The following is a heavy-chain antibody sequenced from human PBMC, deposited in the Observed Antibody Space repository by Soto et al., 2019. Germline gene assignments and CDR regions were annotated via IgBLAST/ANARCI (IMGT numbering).Heavy chain of an antibody. CDR2: IKSKTSGETT. CDR1: GFTFAPAW. V-gene: IGHV3-15*05. CDR3: SIDVASSGVGELDD. J-gene: IGHJ4*02. Sequence: EVHVVESGGGLVKPGGSLRLSCAASGFTFAPAWMTWVRQSPGKGLEWVARIKSKTSGETTDYAAPVKGRFTISRDDSKSTVYLQMSSLNTEDTAIYYCSIDVASSGVGELDDWGQGTLVTVSS. D-gene: IGHD2-21*01.